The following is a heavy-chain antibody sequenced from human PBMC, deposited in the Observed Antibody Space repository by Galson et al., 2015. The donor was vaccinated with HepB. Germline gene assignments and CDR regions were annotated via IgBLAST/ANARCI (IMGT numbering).Heavy chain of an antibody. CDR2: IWYDGSNK. CDR3: AKIASTSYVHPHCFDY. V-gene: IGHV3-33*06. CDR1: GFTFSSYG. D-gene: IGHD5-18*01. J-gene: IGHJ4*02. Sequence: SLRLSCAASGFTFSSYGMHWVRQAPGKGLEWVAVIWYDGSNKYYADSVKGRFTISRDNSKNTLYLQMNRLRVEDTAVYYCAKIASTSYVHPHCFDYWGQGTLVTVPS.